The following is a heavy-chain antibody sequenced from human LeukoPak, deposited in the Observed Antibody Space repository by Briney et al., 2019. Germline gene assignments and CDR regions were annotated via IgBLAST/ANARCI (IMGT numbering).Heavy chain of an antibody. CDR2: VDYGGST. D-gene: IGHD5-18*01. CDR1: GGSISGYY. Sequence: SETLSLTCTFSGGSISGYYWNWIRQPPGKGLEWIGYVDYGGSTDYNPSLKSRITISVDTSKNQFSLKVHSVTAADTAVYYCARSTDSLAQLWFGFDYWGQGTLATVSS. V-gene: IGHV4-59*08. CDR3: ARSTDSLAQLWFGFDY. J-gene: IGHJ4*02.